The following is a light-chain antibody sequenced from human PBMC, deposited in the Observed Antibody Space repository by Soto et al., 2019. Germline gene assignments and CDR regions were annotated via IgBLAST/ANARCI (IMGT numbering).Light chain of an antibody. CDR2: TAS. Sequence: DIQMTQSPSTLSASVGDRVTVTCRASQSISSWLAWYQQKPGKGPKLLIHTASSLQTGVPSRFSGSGSGTDFTLTISSLQPEDVATYYCQKYNSGLRTFGQGTKVDI. CDR3: QKYNSGLRT. V-gene: IGKV1-5*01. CDR1: QSISSW. J-gene: IGKJ1*01.